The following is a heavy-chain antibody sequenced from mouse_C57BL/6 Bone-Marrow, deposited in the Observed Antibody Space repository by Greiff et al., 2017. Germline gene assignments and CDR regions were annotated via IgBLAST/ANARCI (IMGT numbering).Heavy chain of an antibody. J-gene: IGHJ1*03. CDR2: INHSSGYT. Sequence: QVQLQQSGADLARPGDSVKMSCKASGYTFTSYTMHWVKQRPGQGLEWIGYINHSSGYTKYNQKLKDKATLTADNSSSTAYMQLSSLTCEDSAVYYCARGEGAHWYFDVWGTGTTVTVSS. CDR3: ARGEGAHWYFDV. CDR1: GYTFTSYT. V-gene: IGHV1-4*01.